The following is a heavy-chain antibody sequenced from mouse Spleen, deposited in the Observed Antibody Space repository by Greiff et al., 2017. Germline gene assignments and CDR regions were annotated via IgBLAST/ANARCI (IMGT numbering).Heavy chain of an antibody. Sequence: EVKLMESGPSLVKPSQTLSLTCSVTGDSITSGYCTWIRKFPGNKLEYMGYISYSGSTYYNPSLKSRLSITRDTSKNQYYLQLNSVTTEDTATYYCARYRDYYGSPSYWYFDVWGAGTTVTVSS. CDR2: ISYSGST. CDR1: GDSITSGY. J-gene: IGHJ1*01. V-gene: IGHV3-8*02. CDR3: ARYRDYYGSPSYWYFDV. D-gene: IGHD1-1*01.